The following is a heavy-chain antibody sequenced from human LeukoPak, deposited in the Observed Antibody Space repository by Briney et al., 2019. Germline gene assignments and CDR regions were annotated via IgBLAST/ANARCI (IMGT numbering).Heavy chain of an antibody. CDR3: SRASSTSYYDY. Sequence: SETLSLTCTVSGYSISSGYYWGWIRQPPGKGLEWIGTIYHSGSTYYNPSLKSRVTISVDTSKNQFSLKLSSVTAADTALYYCSRASSTSYYDYWGQGSLVTVSS. J-gene: IGHJ4*02. CDR1: GYSISSGYY. CDR2: IYHSGST. V-gene: IGHV4-38-2*02. D-gene: IGHD6-19*01.